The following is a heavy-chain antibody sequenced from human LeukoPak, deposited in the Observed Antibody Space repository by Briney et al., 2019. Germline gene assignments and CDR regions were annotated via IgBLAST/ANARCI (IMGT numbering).Heavy chain of an antibody. CDR1: GFTFSNYW. V-gene: IGHV3-7*01. CDR2: IQQDGSER. J-gene: IGHJ4*02. Sequence: GGSLRLSCAASGFTFSNYWMSWVRQAPGKGLEWVANIQQDGSERYYVDSVKGRFTISRGNAKNSLYLQMNSLRAEDTVVYYCARDKVVGATYFDYWGQGTLVTVSS. CDR3: ARDKVVGATYFDY. D-gene: IGHD1-26*01.